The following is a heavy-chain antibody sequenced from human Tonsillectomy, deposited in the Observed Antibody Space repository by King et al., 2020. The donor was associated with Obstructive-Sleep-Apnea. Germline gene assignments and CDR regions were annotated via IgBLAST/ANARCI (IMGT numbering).Heavy chain of an antibody. V-gene: IGHV3-23*04. Sequence: EVQLVESGGGLVQPGGSLRLSCAASGFTFSSYAMSWVRQAPGKGLECVSAISGSDGNTFYAESVNGRFTISRDNSKNTLYLQMNSLRAEDTAVYYCAKSIGYYDSSGYYSYYYYGMDVWGQGTTVTVSS. CDR2: ISGSDGNT. CDR3: AKSIGYYDSSGYYSYYYYGMDV. D-gene: IGHD3-22*01. CDR1: GFTFSSYA. J-gene: IGHJ6*02.